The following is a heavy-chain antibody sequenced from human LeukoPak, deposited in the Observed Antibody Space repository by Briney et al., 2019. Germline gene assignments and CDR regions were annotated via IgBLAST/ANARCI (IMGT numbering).Heavy chain of an antibody. J-gene: IGHJ4*02. CDR2: IILILGIA. V-gene: IGHV1-69*04. CDR3: ARGGMVRGFPIPAHFDY. D-gene: IGHD3-10*01. CDR1: GGTFSSYA. Sequence: GASVKVSCKASGGTFSSYAISWVRQAPGQGLEWMGRIILILGIANYAQKFQGRVTITADKSTSTAYMELSSLRSEDTAVYYCARGGMVRGFPIPAHFDYWGQGTLVTVSS.